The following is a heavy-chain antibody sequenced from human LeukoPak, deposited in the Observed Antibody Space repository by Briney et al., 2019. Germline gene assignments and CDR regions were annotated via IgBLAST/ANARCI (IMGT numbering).Heavy chain of an antibody. V-gene: IGHV3-23*01. CDR1: GFTFDDYA. J-gene: IGHJ4*02. CDR2: ISGSGGNT. D-gene: IGHD1-26*01. CDR3: AKAGSIRFDY. Sequence: GSLRLSCAASGFTFDDYAMSWVRQAPGKGLEWVSGISGSGGNTYYADSVKGRFTVSRDNSKNTLYLQINRLRAEDTAVYYCAKAGSIRFDYWGQGTLVTVSS.